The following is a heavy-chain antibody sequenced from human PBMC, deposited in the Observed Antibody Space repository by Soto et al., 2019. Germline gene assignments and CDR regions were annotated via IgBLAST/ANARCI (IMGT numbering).Heavy chain of an antibody. CDR3: AMVEMENSNDMWSGYTSSALDV. Sequence: SETLSLPCKVSGGSMRGYSWSWIRQTPGEGLEWIGCVSHSGRTDYSPSLKNRVTISLDMSKNHFALHVNSVDPADTAVYYCAMVEMENSNDMWSGYTSSALDVCGEATTVTVSS. D-gene: IGHD3-3*01. V-gene: IGHV4-59*13. J-gene: IGHJ6*04. CDR1: GGSMRGYS. CDR2: VSHSGRT.